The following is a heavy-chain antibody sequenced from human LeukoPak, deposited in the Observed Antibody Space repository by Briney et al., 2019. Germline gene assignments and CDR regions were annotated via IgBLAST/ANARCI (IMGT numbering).Heavy chain of an antibody. CDR1: GGSISSYD. CDR2: IYYSGST. V-gene: IGHV4-59*01. D-gene: IGHD3-22*01. J-gene: IGHJ4*02. Sequence: SETLSLTCTVSGGSISSYDWSWIRQPPGKGLEWIGYIYYSGSTNYNPSLKSRVTISVDTSKNQFSLKLSSVTAAATAVYYCARYYDSSGYYYEDYWGQGTLVTVSS. CDR3: ARYYDSSGYYYEDY.